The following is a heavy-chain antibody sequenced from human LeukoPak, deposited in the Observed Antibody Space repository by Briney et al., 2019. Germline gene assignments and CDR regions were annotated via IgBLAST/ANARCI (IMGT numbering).Heavy chain of an antibody. D-gene: IGHD2-2*01. CDR3: ARDQVVVVPAAREPRSLDY. CDR2: ISSSSSYI. J-gene: IGHJ4*02. CDR1: GFTFSTYW. Sequence: GGSLRLSCAASGFTFSTYWMSWVRQAPGKGLEWVSSISSSSSYIYYADSVKGRFTISRDNAKNSLYLQMNSLRAEDTAVYYCARDQVVVVPAAREPRSLDYWGQGTLVTVSS. V-gene: IGHV3-21*01.